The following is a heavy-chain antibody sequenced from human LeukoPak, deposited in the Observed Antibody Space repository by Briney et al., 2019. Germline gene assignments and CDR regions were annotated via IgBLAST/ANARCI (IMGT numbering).Heavy chain of an antibody. CDR1: GFAFTSYW. Sequence: GGSLRLSCAASGFAFTSYWMHWVRQAPGKGLVWVSRINSDGSSSDYADSVKGRFTISRDNAKNTLYLQMNSLRAEDTAVYYCARSGGGYFDYWGPGTLLTVSS. D-gene: IGHD1-14*01. J-gene: IGHJ4*02. V-gene: IGHV3-74*01. CDR3: ARSGGGYFDY. CDR2: INSDGSSS.